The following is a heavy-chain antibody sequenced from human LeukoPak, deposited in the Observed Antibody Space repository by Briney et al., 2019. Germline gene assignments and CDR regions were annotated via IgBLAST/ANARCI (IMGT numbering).Heavy chain of an antibody. J-gene: IGHJ4*02. CDR1: GGSISSFY. Sequence: SETLSLTCTISGGSISSFYWSWIRQPAGKGLEWIGRIYTSGSTNYNPSLKSRLTMSLDTSKNHFSLSLSSVTAADTAVYYCASEYYYDTSGYYSLAYWGQGTLVTVSS. CDR3: ASEYYYDTSGYYSLAY. CDR2: IYTSGST. D-gene: IGHD3-22*01. V-gene: IGHV4-4*07.